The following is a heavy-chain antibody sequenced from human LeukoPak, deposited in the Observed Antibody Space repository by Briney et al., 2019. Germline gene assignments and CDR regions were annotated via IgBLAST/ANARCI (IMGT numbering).Heavy chain of an antibody. V-gene: IGHV3-7*05. CDR3: ARGYCSSSRCYMGVDHYLGMDV. J-gene: IGHJ6*02. Sequence: GGSRRLSCAASGFTFSSYWMNWVRQAPGKGLEWVANIKQDGSEKYYVESVKGRLTISRDNAKNSLYLQMNSLRAEDTAVYYCARGYCSSSRCYMGVDHYLGMDVWGQGTTVTVSS. CDR2: IKQDGSEK. CDR1: GFTFSSYW. D-gene: IGHD2-2*02.